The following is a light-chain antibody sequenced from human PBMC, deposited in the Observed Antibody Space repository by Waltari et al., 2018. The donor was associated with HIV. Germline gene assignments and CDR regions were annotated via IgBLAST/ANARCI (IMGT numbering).Light chain of an antibody. J-gene: IGLJ2*01. Sequence: QSVLTQPPSASGTPGQRVTISCSGSSSNIGSNTVNWYQQLPGTAPKLLIYSDYQRPSGVPDRFSGSKSGTSASLAISVLKSEDEADYYCAAWDDSLNGVVFGGGTKLTVL. CDR1: SSNIGSNT. CDR3: AAWDDSLNGVV. V-gene: IGLV1-44*01. CDR2: SDY.